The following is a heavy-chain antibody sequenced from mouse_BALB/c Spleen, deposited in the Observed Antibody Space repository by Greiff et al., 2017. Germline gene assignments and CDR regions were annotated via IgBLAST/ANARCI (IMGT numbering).Heavy chain of an antibody. Sequence: VQLQQSGAELVKPGASVKLSCKASGYTFTSYYMYWVKQRPGQGLEWIGEINPSNGGTNFNEKFKSKATLNVDKSSSTAYMQLSSLTSEDSAVYYCTKGITTARYAMDYWGQGTSVTVSS. CDR1: GYTFTSYY. D-gene: IGHD1-2*01. V-gene: IGHV1S81*02. J-gene: IGHJ4*01. CDR3: TKGITTARYAMDY. CDR2: INPSNGGT.